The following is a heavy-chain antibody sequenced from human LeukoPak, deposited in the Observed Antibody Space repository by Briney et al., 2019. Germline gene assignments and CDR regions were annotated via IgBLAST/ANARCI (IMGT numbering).Heavy chain of an antibody. Sequence: PGGSLRLSCAASGFTFDDYAMHWVRQAPGKGLEWVSGISWNSGSIGYADSVKGRFTISRDNAKNSLYLQMNSLRAQDTPFYSCAKPGGIAARTYYFDYWGQGPLVTVSS. V-gene: IGHV3-9*01. CDR3: AKPGGIAARTYYFDY. J-gene: IGHJ4*02. D-gene: IGHD6-6*01. CDR2: ISWNSGSI. CDR1: GFTFDDYA.